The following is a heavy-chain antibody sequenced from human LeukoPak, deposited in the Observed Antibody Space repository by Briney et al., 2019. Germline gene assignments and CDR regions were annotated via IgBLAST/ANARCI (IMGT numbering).Heavy chain of an antibody. CDR1: GFTSSSYS. J-gene: IGHJ4*02. CDR3: ASRSLGSYFSLVDY. D-gene: IGHD1-26*01. CDR2: ISSSSSYI. Sequence: GGSLRLSCAASGFTSSSYSMNWVRQAPGKGLEWVSSISSSSSYIYYADSVKGRFTISRDNAKNSLYLQMNSLRAEDTAVYYCASRSLGSYFSLVDYWGQGTLVTVSS. V-gene: IGHV3-21*01.